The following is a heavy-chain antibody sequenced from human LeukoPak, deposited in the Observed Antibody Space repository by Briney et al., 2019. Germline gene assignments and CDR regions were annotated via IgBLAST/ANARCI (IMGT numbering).Heavy chain of an antibody. V-gene: IGHV1-46*01. CDR1: GYTFTSYY. CDR2: INPSGGST. Sequence: GASVKVSCKASGYTFTSYYMHRVRQAPGQGLEWMGIINPSGGSTSYAQKFQGRVTMTRDTSTSTVYMELSSLRSEDTAVYYCARAPYCGGDCYPNWFDPWGQGTLVTVSS. CDR3: ARAPYCGGDCYPNWFDP. J-gene: IGHJ5*02. D-gene: IGHD2-21*02.